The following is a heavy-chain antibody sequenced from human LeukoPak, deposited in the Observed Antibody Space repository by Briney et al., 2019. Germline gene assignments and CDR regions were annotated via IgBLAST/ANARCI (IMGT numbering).Heavy chain of an antibody. Sequence: GESLKISCKGSGYSFTSYWIGWVRQMPGKDLEWMGIIYPGDSDTRYSPSFQGQVTISADKSISTAYLQWSSLKASDTAMYYCARLYYYDSSGYYGPGFDYWGQGTLVTASS. D-gene: IGHD3-22*01. CDR1: GYSFTSYW. J-gene: IGHJ4*02. CDR2: IYPGDSDT. V-gene: IGHV5-51*01. CDR3: ARLYYYDSSGYYGPGFDY.